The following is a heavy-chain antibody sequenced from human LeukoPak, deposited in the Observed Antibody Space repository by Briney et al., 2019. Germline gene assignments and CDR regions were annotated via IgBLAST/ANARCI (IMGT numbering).Heavy chain of an antibody. CDR2: IKQDGSEK. CDR1: GFTFSSYW. V-gene: IGHV3-7*03. Sequence: GGSLRLSCAASGFTFSSYWMSWVRQAPGKGLEWVANIKQDGSEKCYVDSVKGRFTISRDNAKNSLYLQMNSLRAEDTAVYYCARTLGGRAAAGTDYWGQGTLVTVSS. J-gene: IGHJ4*02. D-gene: IGHD6-13*01. CDR3: ARTLGGRAAAGTDY.